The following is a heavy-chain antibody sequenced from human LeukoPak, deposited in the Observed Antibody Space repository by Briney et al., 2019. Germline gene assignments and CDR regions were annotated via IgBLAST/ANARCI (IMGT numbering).Heavy chain of an antibody. V-gene: IGHV3-23*01. CDR2: ISTSGATT. CDR3: AKGMAVAGTFYYYMDV. J-gene: IGHJ6*03. CDR1: GYTFKTYA. D-gene: IGHD6-19*01. Sequence: GGSLRLSCEAPGYTFKTYAMSWVRQAPGKGLEWVSSISTSGATTYYADSVRGRFTISRDNSKNTLFQPVNTLYLQLNNLRVEDTAVYYCAKGMAVAGTFYYYMDVWGKGTTVTVSS.